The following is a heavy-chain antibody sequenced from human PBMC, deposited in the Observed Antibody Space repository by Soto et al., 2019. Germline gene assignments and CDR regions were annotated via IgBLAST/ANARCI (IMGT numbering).Heavy chain of an antibody. CDR3: TTYTGYGMDV. CDR1: GFIVSSKY. V-gene: IGHV3-53*02. D-gene: IGHD3-16*01. Sequence: EVQMVETGGGLSQPGGSLRLSCAVSGFIVSSKYMTWVRQAPGKGLEWVSVIYTGGSTHYADSARGRFTNSRDSSKNTLYLQMNSLRAEDAAVYYCTTYTGYGMDVWGQGTKVTVSS. CDR2: IYTGGST. J-gene: IGHJ6*02.